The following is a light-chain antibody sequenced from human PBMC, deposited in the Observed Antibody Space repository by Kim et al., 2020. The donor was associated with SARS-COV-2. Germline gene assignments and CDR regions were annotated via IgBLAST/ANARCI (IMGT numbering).Light chain of an antibody. J-gene: IGLJ3*02. Sequence: ASVKLTCTLSSGHSNYAIAWHQQQPEKGPRYLMKVNSDGSHTKGDGIPDRFSASSSGAGRYLTISSLRSEDEADYYCQAWGSGFRVFGGGTKVTVL. V-gene: IGLV4-69*01. CDR1: SGHSNYA. CDR2: VNSDGSH. CDR3: QAWGSGFRV.